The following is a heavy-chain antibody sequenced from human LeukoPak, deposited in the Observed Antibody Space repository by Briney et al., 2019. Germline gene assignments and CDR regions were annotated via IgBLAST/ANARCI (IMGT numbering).Heavy chain of an antibody. V-gene: IGHV3-48*03. CDR1: GFTFYSYE. D-gene: IGHD3-10*01. CDR2: ISSSGYTT. CDR3: ATISGSGTFYRGN. J-gene: IGHJ4*02. Sequence: GGSLRLSCAASGFTFYSYEMNWVRQAPGEGLEWVSYISSSGYTTHYADSVKGRFTISRDNAKNSLYLQMNSLRAEDTAVYYCATISGSGTFYRGNWGQGTLVTVSS.